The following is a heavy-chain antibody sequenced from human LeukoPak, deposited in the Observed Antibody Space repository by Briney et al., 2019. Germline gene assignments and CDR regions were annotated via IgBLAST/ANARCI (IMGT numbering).Heavy chain of an antibody. Sequence: GGSLRLSCAASGFTFSSYSMNWVRQAPGKGLEWVSYISSSSSTIYYADSVKGRFTISRDNAKNSLYLQMNSLRAEDTAVYYCAREGLGYCSSSSCSQFVPLDYWGQGTLVTVSS. J-gene: IGHJ4*02. CDR3: AREGLGYCSSSSCSQFVPLDY. CDR2: ISSSSSTI. V-gene: IGHV3-48*04. CDR1: GFTFSSYS. D-gene: IGHD2-2*01.